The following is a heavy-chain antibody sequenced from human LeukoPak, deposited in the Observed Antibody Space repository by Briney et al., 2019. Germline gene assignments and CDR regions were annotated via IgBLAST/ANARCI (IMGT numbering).Heavy chain of an antibody. CDR2: IYHSGST. J-gene: IGHJ4*02. CDR1: GYSISSGYY. CDR3: ARVPRGGVDY. V-gene: IGHV4-38-2*02. Sequence: SETLSLTCTVSGYSISSGYYWGWIRQPPGKGLEWIGSIYHSGSTYYNPSLKGRVTISVDTSKNQFSLKLSSVTAADTAVYYCARVPRGGVDYWGQGTLVTVSS. D-gene: IGHD3-16*01.